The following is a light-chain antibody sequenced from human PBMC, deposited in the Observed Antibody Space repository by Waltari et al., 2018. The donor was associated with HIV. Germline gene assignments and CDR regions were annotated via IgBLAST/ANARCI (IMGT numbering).Light chain of an antibody. J-gene: IGLJ3*02. CDR2: QIT. CDR3: STHTADDTLA. Sequence: QSALTQPASVSGSPGQSVTISCTGTPSDFGPYNFVSWYQQHPGHVPKVLIYQITSRPSGVPHRFSASRSGNTASLTISGLQAEDEAVYYCSTHTADDTLAFGGGTKLTVL. V-gene: IGLV2-14*03. CDR1: PSDFGPYNF.